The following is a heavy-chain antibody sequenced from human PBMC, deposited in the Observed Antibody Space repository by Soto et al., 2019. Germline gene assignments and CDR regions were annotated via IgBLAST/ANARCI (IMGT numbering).Heavy chain of an antibody. CDR1: GASINSSRYY. CDR2: ISYSGST. J-gene: IGHJ4*02. D-gene: IGHD3-16*02. CDR3: AIHYDYIWGSYRDRSFFDY. Sequence: SETLSLTCTVSGASINSSRYYWGWIRQPPGKGQEWIGSISYSGSTYYNPSLKSRVTISADTSKNQFSLKLSSVTAADTAVYFCAIHYDYIWGSYRDRSFFDYWGQGTLVTSPQ. V-gene: IGHV4-39*01.